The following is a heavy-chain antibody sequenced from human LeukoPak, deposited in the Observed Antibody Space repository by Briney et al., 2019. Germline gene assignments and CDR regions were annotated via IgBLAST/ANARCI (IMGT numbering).Heavy chain of an antibody. V-gene: IGHV4-34*01. CDR2: MNHSGST. CDR1: GGSFSGYY. D-gene: IGHD3-16*02. J-gene: IGHJ4*02. Sequence: SETLSLTCAVYGGSFSGYYWSWIRQPPGKGLEWIGEMNHSGSTNYNPSLKSRVTISVDTSKNQFSLKLSSVTAADTAVYYCARGRGMITFGGVIVSVYFDYWGQGTLVTVSS. CDR3: ARGRGMITFGGVIVSVYFDY.